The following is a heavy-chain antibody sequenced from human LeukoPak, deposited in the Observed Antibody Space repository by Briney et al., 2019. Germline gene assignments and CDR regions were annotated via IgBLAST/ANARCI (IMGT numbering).Heavy chain of an antibody. CDR2: ISAYSGNT. V-gene: IGHV1-18*01. D-gene: IGHD6-25*01. CDR1: GYTFTNYG. Sequence: GASVKVSCKASGYTFTNYGISWVRQAPGQGLEWMGWISAYSGNTNYAQKLQGRVTMTTDTSTSTAYMELRSLRSDDTAVYYCARIVSGYPIDYWGQGTLVTVSS. J-gene: IGHJ4*02. CDR3: ARIVSGYPIDY.